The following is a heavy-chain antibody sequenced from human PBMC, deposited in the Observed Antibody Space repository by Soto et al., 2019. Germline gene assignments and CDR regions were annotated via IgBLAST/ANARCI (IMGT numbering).Heavy chain of an antibody. Sequence: GSLILTCSASGFTFSTSGMHWVRQAPGKGLEWVAVIWSNGKNKYYEESVKGRFTISRDNSKNTMDLQMSSLRAEDTAVYYCVRERGTFDAFDIWGQGTMVT. D-gene: IGHD1-1*01. J-gene: IGHJ3*02. CDR3: VRERGTFDAFDI. CDR2: IWSNGKNK. CDR1: GFTFSTSG. V-gene: IGHV3-33*01.